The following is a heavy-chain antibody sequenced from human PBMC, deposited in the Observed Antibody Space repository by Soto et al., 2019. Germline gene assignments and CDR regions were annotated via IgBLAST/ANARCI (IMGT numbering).Heavy chain of an antibody. D-gene: IGHD1-26*01. CDR1: GFTFSSYA. Sequence: EVQLVESGGGLVQPGGSLRLSCAASGFTFSSYAMHWVRQAPGKGLEYVSAISNNGRSTYYANSVKGRFTISRDNSKNTLYLQMGSLRADDMAVYYCAREARGSGSYYDYWGQGTLVTVSS. J-gene: IGHJ4*02. CDR2: ISNNGRST. V-gene: IGHV3-64*01. CDR3: AREARGSGSYYDY.